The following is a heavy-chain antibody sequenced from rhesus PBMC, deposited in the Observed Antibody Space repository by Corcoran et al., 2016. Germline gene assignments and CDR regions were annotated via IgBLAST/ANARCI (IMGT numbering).Heavy chain of an antibody. J-gene: IGHJ2*01. CDR1: GGSISSNY. Sequence: QLQLQESGPGLVKPSETLSLTCAVSGGSISSNYWSWIRQPPGKGLDWMGRISGSGGSTDYNPSLKSRITISTDTSQNQFSLKLSSVPAADTAVYYCARGSNYARYFDLWGPGTPITISS. V-gene: IGHV4-173*01. CDR3: ARGSNYARYFDL. CDR2: ISGSGGST. D-gene: IGHD4-23*01.